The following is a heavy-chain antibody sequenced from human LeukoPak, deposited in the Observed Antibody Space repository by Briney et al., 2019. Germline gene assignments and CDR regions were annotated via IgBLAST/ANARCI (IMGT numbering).Heavy chain of an antibody. CDR1: GGSISSSSYY. J-gene: IGHJ5*02. V-gene: IGHV4-39*07. CDR3: ARVGIAAAPGVWFDP. Sequence: SETLSLTCTVSGGSISSSSYYWGWIRQPPGKGLEWIGSIYYSGSTYYSPSLKSRVTISVDTSKNQFSLKLSSVTAADTAVYYCARVGIAAAPGVWFDPWGQGTLVTVSS. CDR2: IYYSGST. D-gene: IGHD6-13*01.